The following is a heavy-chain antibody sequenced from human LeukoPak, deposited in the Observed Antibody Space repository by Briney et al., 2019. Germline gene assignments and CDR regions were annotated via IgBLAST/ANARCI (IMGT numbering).Heavy chain of an antibody. V-gene: IGHV1-8*03. Sequence: ASVKVSCKASGYTFTSYDINWVRQATGQGLEWMGWMNPNSGNTGYAQKFQGRVTITRNTSISTAYMELSSLRSEDTAVYYCARGSRGADNFHYWGQGTLVTVSS. D-gene: IGHD1-1*01. J-gene: IGHJ4*02. CDR2: MNPNSGNT. CDR1: GYTFTSYD. CDR3: ARGSRGADNFHY.